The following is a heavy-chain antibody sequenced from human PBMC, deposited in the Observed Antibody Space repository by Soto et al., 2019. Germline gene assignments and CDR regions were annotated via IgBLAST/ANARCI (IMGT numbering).Heavy chain of an antibody. Sequence: ASVKFSCKASGYSFTNNDVSWVRQATGQGLEWMGWINPNSGGTNYAQKFQGRVTMTRDTSISTAYMELSRLRSDDTAVYYCARVRGIAARPGGAFDIWGQGTMVTVSS. D-gene: IGHD6-6*01. J-gene: IGHJ3*02. CDR2: INPNSGGT. V-gene: IGHV1-2*02. CDR3: ARVRGIAARPGGAFDI. CDR1: GYSFTNND.